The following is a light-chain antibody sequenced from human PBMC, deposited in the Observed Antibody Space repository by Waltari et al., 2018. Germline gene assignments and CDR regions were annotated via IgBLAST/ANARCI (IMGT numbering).Light chain of an antibody. J-gene: IGLJ3*02. CDR2: SNN. CDR1: SSNIGSNP. Sequence: QSVLTQPPSASGTPGQRVTTSCAGSSSNIGSNPVNWFQQLPGTAPKLLISSNNQRPSGVPDRFSASKSGTSASLAISGLQSEDEADYYCAAWDDSLNGWVFGGGTKLTVL. CDR3: AAWDDSLNGWV. V-gene: IGLV1-44*01.